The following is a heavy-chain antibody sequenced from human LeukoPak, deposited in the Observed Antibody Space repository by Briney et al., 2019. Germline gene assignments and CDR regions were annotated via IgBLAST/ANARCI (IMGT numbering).Heavy chain of an antibody. V-gene: IGHV3-11*05. CDR2: ITSSSSDT. CDR1: GFTFSDYY. D-gene: IGHD3-9*01. CDR3: AKEYDILTGYFRGGFDY. Sequence: GGSLRLSCAASGFTFSDYYMSWIRQAPGKGLEWISYITSSSSDTNYADSVKGRFTISRDNAKKSLYLQMNSLRAKDTAVNYFAKEYDILTGYFRGGFDYWGQGTLVTVSS. J-gene: IGHJ4*02.